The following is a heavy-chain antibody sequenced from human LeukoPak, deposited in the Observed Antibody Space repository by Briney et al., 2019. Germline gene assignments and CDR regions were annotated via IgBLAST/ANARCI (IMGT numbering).Heavy chain of an antibody. CDR1: GFTVSSNY. V-gene: IGHV3-66*01. Sequence: GGSLRLSCAASGFTVSSNYMSWVRQAPGKGLESVAVMYNRGSPYYADSVKGRFTISRDNAKNSLYLQMNSLRAEDTAVYYCARGAEWLGFDYWGQGTLVTVSS. CDR3: ARGAEWLGFDY. D-gene: IGHD6-19*01. J-gene: IGHJ4*02. CDR2: MYNRGSP.